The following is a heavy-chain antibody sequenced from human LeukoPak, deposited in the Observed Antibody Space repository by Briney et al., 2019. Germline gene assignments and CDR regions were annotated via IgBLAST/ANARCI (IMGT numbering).Heavy chain of an antibody. CDR3: ARDWVVGVVVVAAGY. V-gene: IGHV1-18*01. CDR1: GYPFTSCG. Sequence: ASVKVSCKASGYPFTSCGISWVRQAPGQGLEWMGWISTYNGNTNYAQKFQDIVTMTTDTSTSTAYMELKSLRSDDTAVYYCARDWVVGVVVVAAGYWGQGTLVTVSS. D-gene: IGHD2-15*01. J-gene: IGHJ4*02. CDR2: ISTYNGNT.